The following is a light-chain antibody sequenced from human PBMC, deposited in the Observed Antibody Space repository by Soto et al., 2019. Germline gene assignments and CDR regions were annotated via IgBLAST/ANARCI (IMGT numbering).Light chain of an antibody. V-gene: IGLV2-23*01. CDR1: SSDVGSYNL. Sequence: QSALTQPASVSGSPGQSITISCTGTSSDVGSYNLVSWYQQHPGKAPKLMIYEGSKRPSGVSNRFSGSKSGNTASLTISGLQAEDEADYYCAAWDDSLNGPYVFGTGTKVPS. CDR2: EGS. CDR3: AAWDDSLNGPYV. J-gene: IGLJ1*01.